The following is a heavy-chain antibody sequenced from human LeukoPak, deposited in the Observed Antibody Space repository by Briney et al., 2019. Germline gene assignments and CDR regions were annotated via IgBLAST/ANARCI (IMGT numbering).Heavy chain of an antibody. D-gene: IGHD3-10*01. V-gene: IGHV4-59*01. CDR1: GGSISSYY. Sequence: PSETLSLTCSVSGGSISSYYWSWVRQPPGKGLEWIGYIYYTGSTNYNPSLKSRVTISVDTSKNQCSLKLSSVTATETAVYYCAKYSSGSYYPACDAFDIWGQGTMVTVSS. CDR2: IYYTGST. CDR3: AKYSSGSYYPACDAFDI. J-gene: IGHJ3*02.